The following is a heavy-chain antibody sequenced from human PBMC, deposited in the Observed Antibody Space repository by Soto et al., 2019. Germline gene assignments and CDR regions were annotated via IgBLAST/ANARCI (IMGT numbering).Heavy chain of an antibody. D-gene: IGHD6-6*01. J-gene: IGHJ4*02. Sequence: EVQLVESGGGLVQPGGSLRLSCAASGFSFSSYAMHWVRQAPGKGLEYVSAISSNGGSTYYANSVKGRFTISRDNSKNTLYLQMGRLRAEDMGVYYCARGSSGGYFDYWGQGTLVTVSS. CDR1: GFSFSSYA. CDR2: ISSNGGST. CDR3: ARGSSGGYFDY. V-gene: IGHV3-64*01.